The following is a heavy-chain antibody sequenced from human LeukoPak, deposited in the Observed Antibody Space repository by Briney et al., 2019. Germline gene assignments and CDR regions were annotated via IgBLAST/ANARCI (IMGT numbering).Heavy chain of an antibody. CDR1: GFTFSSYA. D-gene: IGHD1-26*01. V-gene: IGHV3-23*01. Sequence: GGSLRLSCAASGFTFSSYAMSWVRQAPGKGLEWVSVISGSGGSTYYADSVKGRFTISRDNSKNTLYLQMNSLRAEDTAVYYCAKNIGWELLTNFGYWGQGTLVTVSS. J-gene: IGHJ4*02. CDR2: ISGSGGST. CDR3: AKNIGWELLTNFGY.